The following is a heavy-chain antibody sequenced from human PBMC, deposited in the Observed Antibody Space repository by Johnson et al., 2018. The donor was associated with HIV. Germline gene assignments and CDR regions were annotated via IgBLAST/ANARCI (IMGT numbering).Heavy chain of an antibody. V-gene: IGHV3-30*03. J-gene: IGHJ3*02. CDR3: ARGAPNWNYEPFSDAFDI. CDR1: GLTFSSYG. D-gene: IGHD1-7*01. Sequence: QVQLVESGGGVVQPGQSLRLSCAASGLTFSSYGMHWVRQAPGKGLEWVALISYDGGSKYYADSVKGRFTISRDNSNNTLYVEMNSLRAEETAVFYCARGAPNWNYEPFSDAFDIWGQGTMVTVSS. CDR2: ISYDGGSK.